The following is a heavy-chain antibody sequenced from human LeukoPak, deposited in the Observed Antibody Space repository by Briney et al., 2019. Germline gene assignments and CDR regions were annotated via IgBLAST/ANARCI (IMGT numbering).Heavy chain of an antibody. CDR2: ISSSSSYT. D-gene: IGHD4-17*01. CDR1: GGSFSGYY. CDR3: ARDYGDHDYFDY. V-gene: IGHV3-11*05. Sequence: LSLTCAVYGGSFSGYYWSWIRQAPGKGLEWVSYISSSSSYTNYADSVKGRFTISRDNAKNSLYLQMNSLRAEDTAVYYCARDYGDHDYFDYWGQGTLVTVSS. J-gene: IGHJ4*02.